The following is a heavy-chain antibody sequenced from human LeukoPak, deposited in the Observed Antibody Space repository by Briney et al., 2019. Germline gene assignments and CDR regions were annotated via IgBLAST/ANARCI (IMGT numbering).Heavy chain of an antibody. CDR1: GGSISSSGYF. CDR2: ISYSATT. CDR3: ARAEFGQLLL. V-gene: IGHV4-39*01. Sequence: SETLSLTCTVSGGSISSSGYFWGWIRQPPGKGLEWIGSISYSATTYYNPSLKSRVTISVDLSQNQLSLKLRSVTAADTAIYYCARAEFGQLLLWGQGTLVTVSS. J-gene: IGHJ4*02. D-gene: IGHD3-22*01.